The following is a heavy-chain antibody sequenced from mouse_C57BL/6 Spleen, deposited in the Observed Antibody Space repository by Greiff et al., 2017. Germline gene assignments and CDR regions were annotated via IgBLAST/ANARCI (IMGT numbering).Heavy chain of an antibody. V-gene: IGHV1-59*01. CDR3: ARGSPYY. D-gene: IGHD1-1*01. Sequence: VQLQQPGAELVRPGTSVKLSCKASGYTFTSYWMHWVKQRPGQGLEWIGVIDPSDSYTNYNQKFKGKATLTVDTSSSTAYMQLSSLTSEDSAVYYCARGSPYYWGQGTTLTVSS. J-gene: IGHJ2*01. CDR1: GYTFTSYW. CDR2: IDPSDSYT.